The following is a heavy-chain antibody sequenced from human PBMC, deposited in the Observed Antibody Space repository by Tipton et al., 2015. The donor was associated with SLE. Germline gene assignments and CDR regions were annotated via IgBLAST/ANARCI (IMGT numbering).Heavy chain of an antibody. D-gene: IGHD2/OR15-2a*01. CDR1: GYSFTDYY. CDR2: INPNSGVT. J-gene: IGHJ4*02. Sequence: QSGPEVKKPGASVKVSCKASGYSFTDYYVHWVRQAPGQGLEWMGWINPNSGVTNYAQRFQGRVTMTRDTSISTAYMELSRLKSDDTAMYYCARADSTTYYFDYWGQGTLVTVSS. CDR3: ARADSTTYYFDY. V-gene: IGHV1-2*02.